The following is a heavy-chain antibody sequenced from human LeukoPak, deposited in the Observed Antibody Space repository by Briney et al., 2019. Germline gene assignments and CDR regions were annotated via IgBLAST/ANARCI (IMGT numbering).Heavy chain of an antibody. CDR2: IYYSGST. Sequence: PSETLSLTCTVSGGSIISYYWSWIRQPPGKGLEWIGYIYYSGSTNYNPSLKSRVTISVDTSKNQFSLKLSSVTAADTAVYYCARDYYDSSGYVDYWGQGTLVTVSS. D-gene: IGHD3-22*01. J-gene: IGHJ4*02. CDR1: GGSIISYY. V-gene: IGHV4-59*12. CDR3: ARDYYDSSGYVDY.